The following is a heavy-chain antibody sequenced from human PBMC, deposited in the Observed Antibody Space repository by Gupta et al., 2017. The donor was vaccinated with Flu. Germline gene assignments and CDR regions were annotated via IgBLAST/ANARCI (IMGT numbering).Heavy chain of an antibody. CDR2: IYYSGST. CDR1: GGSLSSYY. D-gene: IGHD4-17*01. CDR3: AGATTGALFDY. V-gene: IGHV4-59*01. J-gene: IGHJ4*02. Sequence: QVQLQESGPGLVKPSETLSLTCTVSGGSLSSYYWSWIRQPPGKGLEWIGYIYYSGSTNYNPSLKSRVTISVDTSKNQFSLKLSSVTAADTAVYYCAGATTGALFDYWGQGTLVTVSS.